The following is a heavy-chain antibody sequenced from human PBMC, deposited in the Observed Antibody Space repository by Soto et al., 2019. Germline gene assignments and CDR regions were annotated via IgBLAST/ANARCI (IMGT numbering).Heavy chain of an antibody. D-gene: IGHD3-22*01. CDR2: MNPKSGNT. V-gene: IGHV1-8*01. J-gene: IGHJ6*02. CDR1: GYTFTSYD. CDR3: ARVHYDSSGYYYPLPYYWYYYGMDV. Sequence: QVQLVQSGAEVKKPGASVKVSCKASGYTFTSYDINWVRQATGQGLEWMGWMNPKSGNTGYAQKFQGRVTMTRNTAISTAYMELSSLRSEDTAVYYCARVHYDSSGYYYPLPYYWYYYGMDVWGQGTTVTVSS.